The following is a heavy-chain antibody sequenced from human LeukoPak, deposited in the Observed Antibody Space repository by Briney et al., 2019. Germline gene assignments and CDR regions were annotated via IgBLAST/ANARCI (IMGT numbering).Heavy chain of an antibody. CDR3: ARTSGSYYHFDY. V-gene: IGHV4-39*07. Sequence: SETLSLTCTVSGGSISSSSYYWGWIRQPPGKGLEWIGSIYYSGSTYYNPSLKSRVTISVDTSKNQFSLKLSSVTAADTAVYYCARTSGSYYHFDYWGQGTLVTVSS. D-gene: IGHD1-26*01. CDR2: IYYSGST. J-gene: IGHJ4*02. CDR1: GGSISSSSYY.